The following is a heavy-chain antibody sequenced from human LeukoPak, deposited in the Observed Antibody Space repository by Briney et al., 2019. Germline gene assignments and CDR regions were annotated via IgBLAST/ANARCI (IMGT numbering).Heavy chain of an antibody. D-gene: IGHD3-10*01. CDR1: GFTFDNCA. Sequence: SGGSLRLSCAASGFTFDNCAMPWVRQAPGKGLEWVSGINWNSGSIGYADSVKGRFTISRDNAKNSLYLQMNSLRAEDTALYYCARGYYGSGSYYTGVDYWGQGTLVTVSS. CDR2: INWNSGSI. J-gene: IGHJ4*02. CDR3: ARGYYGSGSYYTGVDY. V-gene: IGHV3-9*01.